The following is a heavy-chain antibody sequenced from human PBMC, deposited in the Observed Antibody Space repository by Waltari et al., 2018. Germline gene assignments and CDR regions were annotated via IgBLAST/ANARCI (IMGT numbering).Heavy chain of an antibody. D-gene: IGHD5-12*01. CDR1: RSSIRNNNYY. CDR3: VRGYPDIVATISDY. V-gene: IGHV4-39*07. J-gene: IGHJ4*02. CDR2: FDKSGTP. Sequence: QLQLQESGPGLVKPSETLSLTCTVSRSSIRNNNYYWGWVRQPPGKGLEWIGSFDKSGTPYYNPSLKSRVTISVDSSNNQFSLKLNSVTAADTAVYYCVRGYPDIVATISDYWGQGTLVIVSS.